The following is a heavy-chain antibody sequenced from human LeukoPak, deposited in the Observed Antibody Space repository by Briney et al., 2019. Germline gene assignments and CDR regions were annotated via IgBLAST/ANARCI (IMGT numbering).Heavy chain of an antibody. CDR2: INPSGGST. V-gene: IGHV1-46*01. CDR3: ARLWIDGYNTGYFDY. D-gene: IGHD5-24*01. Sequence: GASVKVSCKASGYTFTSYYMHWVRQAPGQGLEWMGIINPSGGSTSYAQKFQGRVTMTRDTSTSTVYMELSSLRSEDTAVYYCARLWIDGYNTGYFDYWGQGTLVTVSS. J-gene: IGHJ4*02. CDR1: GYTFTSYY.